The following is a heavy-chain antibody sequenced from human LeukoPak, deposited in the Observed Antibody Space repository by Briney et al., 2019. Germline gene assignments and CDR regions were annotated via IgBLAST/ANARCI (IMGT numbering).Heavy chain of an antibody. V-gene: IGHV1-46*03. J-gene: IGHJ3*02. Sequence: GASVKVSCKASGYTFTSYYMHWVRQAPGQGLEWMGIINPSGGSTSYAQKFQGRVTMTRDTFTSTVYMELSSLRSEDTAVYYCARDLKRWLQSDAFDIWGQGTMVTVSS. CDR3: ARDLKRWLQSDAFDI. CDR2: INPSGGST. D-gene: IGHD5-24*01. CDR1: GYTFTSYY.